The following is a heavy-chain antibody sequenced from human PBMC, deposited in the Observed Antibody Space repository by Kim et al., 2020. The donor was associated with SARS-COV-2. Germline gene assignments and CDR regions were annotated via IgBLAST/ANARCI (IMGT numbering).Heavy chain of an antibody. V-gene: IGHV1-18*01. CDR1: GYTFTSYG. CDR2: ISAYNGNT. Sequence: ASVKVSCKASGYTFTSYGISWVRQAPGQGLEWMGWISAYNGNTNYAQKLQGRVTMTTDTSTSTAYMELRSLRSDDTAVYYCARDRSKFMGCMPYGYWGQGTLVTVSS. J-gene: IGHJ4*02. D-gene: IGHD2-8*01. CDR3: ARDRSKFMGCMPYGY.